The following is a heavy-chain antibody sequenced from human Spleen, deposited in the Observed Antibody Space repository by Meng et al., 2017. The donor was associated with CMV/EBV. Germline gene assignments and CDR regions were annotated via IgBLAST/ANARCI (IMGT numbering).Heavy chain of an antibody. CDR3: ARDWTGERAVYYYYGMDV. J-gene: IGHJ6*02. CDR2: ISYDGSNK. Sequence: GESLKISCAASGFTFSSYAMHWVRQAPGKGLEWVAVISYDGSNKYYADSVKGRFTISRDNSKNTLYLQMNSLRAEDTAVYYCARDWTGERAVYYYYGMDVWGQGTTVTVSS. CDR1: GFTFSSYA. D-gene: IGHD3/OR15-3a*01. V-gene: IGHV3-30-3*01.